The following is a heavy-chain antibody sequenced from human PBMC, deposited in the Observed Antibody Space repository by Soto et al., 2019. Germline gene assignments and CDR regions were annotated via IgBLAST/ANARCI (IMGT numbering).Heavy chain of an antibody. D-gene: IGHD6-19*01. CDR3: ARGQSSGWDYYYGMDV. Sequence: PSETLSLTCAVSGGSISSSNWWSWVRQPPGKGLEWIGEIYHSGSTNYNPSLKSRVTISVDKSKNQFSLKLSSVTAADTAVYYCARGQSSGWDYYYGMDVWGQGTMVTVSS. CDR1: GGSISSSNW. CDR2: IYHSGST. V-gene: IGHV4-4*02. J-gene: IGHJ6*02.